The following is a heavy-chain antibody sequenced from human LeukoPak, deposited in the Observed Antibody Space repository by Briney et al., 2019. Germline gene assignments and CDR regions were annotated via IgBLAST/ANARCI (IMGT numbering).Heavy chain of an antibody. CDR1: GYTFTSYG. V-gene: IGHV1-18*04. J-gene: IGHJ6*04. Sequence: ASVKVSCKASGYTFTSYGISWVRQAPGQGLEWMGWISAYNGNINYAQKLQGRVTMTTDTSTSTAYMELRSLRSDDTAVYYCARGADYYGSGSRDYGMDVWGKGTTVTVSS. D-gene: IGHD3-10*01. CDR3: ARGADYYGSGSRDYGMDV. CDR2: ISAYNGNI.